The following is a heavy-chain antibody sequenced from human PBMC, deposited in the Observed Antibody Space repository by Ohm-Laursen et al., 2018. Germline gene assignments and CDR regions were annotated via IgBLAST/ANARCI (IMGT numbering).Heavy chain of an antibody. CDR2: ISSSSSYI. D-gene: IGHD3-10*01. CDR3: ARMGHMVRGVIINGYGMDV. V-gene: IGHV3-21*01. Sequence: SLRLSCAASGFTFSSYSMNWVRQAPGKGLEWVSSISSSSSYIYYADSVKGRFTISRDNAKNSLYLQMNSLRAEDTAVYYCARMGHMVRGVIINGYGMDVWGQGTTVTVSS. J-gene: IGHJ6*02. CDR1: GFTFSSYS.